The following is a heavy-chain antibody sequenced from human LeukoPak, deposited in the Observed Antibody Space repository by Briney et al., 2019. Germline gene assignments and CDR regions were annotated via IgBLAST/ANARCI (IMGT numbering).Heavy chain of an antibody. D-gene: IGHD5-24*01. V-gene: IGHV3-30*18. J-gene: IGHJ4*02. CDR1: GFTFSSYG. CDR3: AKQFDGYNYYFDY. CDR2: ISYDGSFK. Sequence: GGSLRLSCAASGFTFSSYGMHWVRQAPGKGLEWVTVISYDGSFKYYADSVKGRFTISRDNSKNTLYLQMNSLRAEDTAVHYCAKQFDGYNYYFDYWGQGTLVTVSS.